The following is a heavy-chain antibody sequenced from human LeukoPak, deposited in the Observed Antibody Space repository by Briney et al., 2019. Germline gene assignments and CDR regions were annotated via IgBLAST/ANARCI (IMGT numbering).Heavy chain of an antibody. CDR1: GFTVSSNY. Sequence: GGSLRLSCAASGFTVSSNYMSWVRQAPGKGLQWVSVIYSGGKIYYADSVKGRFTISRDSSKNTLDLQMNSLRAEDTAVYYCARANISGNWYFDLWGRGTLVIVSS. CDR2: IYSGGKI. J-gene: IGHJ2*01. CDR3: ARANISGNWYFDL. V-gene: IGHV3-53*01. D-gene: IGHD6-19*01.